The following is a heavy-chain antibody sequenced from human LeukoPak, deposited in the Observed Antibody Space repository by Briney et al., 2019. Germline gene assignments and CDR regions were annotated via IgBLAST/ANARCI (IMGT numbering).Heavy chain of an antibody. J-gene: IGHJ4*02. CDR1: GFTFSSYT. D-gene: IGHD6-13*01. CDR2: IDTSSSTM. CDR3: ARDGGSSWYFDY. Sequence: PGGSLRLSCAASGFTFSSYTMNWVRQAPGKGLEWISFIDTSSSTMHYADSVKGRFTISRDNAKNSLYLQMSSLRAEDTAVYYCARDGGSSWYFDYWGQGTLVTVSS. V-gene: IGHV3-48*04.